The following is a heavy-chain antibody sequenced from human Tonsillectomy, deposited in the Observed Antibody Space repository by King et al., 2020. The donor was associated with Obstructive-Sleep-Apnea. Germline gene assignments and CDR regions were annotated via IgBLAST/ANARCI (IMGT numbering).Heavy chain of an antibody. V-gene: IGHV4-34*01. CDR2: INHSGST. D-gene: IGHD5-12*01. CDR3: ARGYDSGYAKEGVDY. J-gene: IGHJ4*02. Sequence: VQLQQWGAGLLKPSETLSLTCAVYGGSFSGYYWSWIRQPPGKGLEWIGEINHSGSTNYNPSLKSRVTISVDTSKNQFSLKLSSVTAADTAVYYCARGYDSGYAKEGVDYWGQGTLVTVSS. CDR1: GGSFSGYY.